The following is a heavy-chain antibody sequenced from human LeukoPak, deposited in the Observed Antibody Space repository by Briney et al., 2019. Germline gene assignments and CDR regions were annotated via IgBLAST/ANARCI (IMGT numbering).Heavy chain of an antibody. CDR2: ISSSSSYI. Sequence: GGSLRLSCAASGFTFSSYSMNWVRQAPGKGLEWVSSISSSSSYIYYANSVKGRFTISRDNAKNSLYLRMNSLRAEDTAVYYCARVPPLLWFGELSYYYYYMDVWGKGTTVTVSS. CDR3: ARVPPLLWFGELSYYYYYMDV. D-gene: IGHD3-10*01. CDR1: GFTFSSYS. V-gene: IGHV3-21*01. J-gene: IGHJ6*03.